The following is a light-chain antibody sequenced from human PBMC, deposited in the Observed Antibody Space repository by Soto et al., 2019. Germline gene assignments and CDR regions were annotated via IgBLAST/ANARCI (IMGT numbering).Light chain of an antibody. CDR2: EVN. CDR1: SSDVGYHNY. J-gene: IGLJ1*01. CDR3: SSCTSSNTLLYV. V-gene: IGLV2-14*01. Sequence: QSVLTQPASVSGSPGQSITISCTGNSSDVGYHNYVSWYRQHPGKAPRLMIYEVNNRPSGVSNRFSGSKSGNTASLTISGLQAEEEADYYCSSCTSSNTLLYVFGTGTKVTVL.